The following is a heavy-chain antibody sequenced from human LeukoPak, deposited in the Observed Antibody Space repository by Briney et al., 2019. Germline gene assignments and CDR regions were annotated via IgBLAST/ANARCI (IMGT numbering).Heavy chain of an antibody. CDR2: INTNTGNP. CDR3: ARVDDEYRGPLYYFDY. V-gene: IGHV7-4-1*02. D-gene: IGHD4-23*01. Sequence: ASVKVSCKASGYTFTNYAINWVRQAPGQGLEWMGWINTNTGNPTYAQGFAGRLVFSLGTSVSTAYLQISSLKTEDTAVYYCARVDDEYRGPLYYFDYWGPGTLVTVSS. J-gene: IGHJ4*02. CDR1: GYTFTNYA.